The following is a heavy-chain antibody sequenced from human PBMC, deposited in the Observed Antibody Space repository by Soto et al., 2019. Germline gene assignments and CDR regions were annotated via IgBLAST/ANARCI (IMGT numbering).Heavy chain of an antibody. Sequence: GGSLRLSCAASGFTFSSYGMHWVRQAPGKGLEWVAVISYDGSNKYYADSVKGRFTISRDNAKNTLYLQMNSLRAEDTAVYYCAKSGYYRTDNWFDPWGQGTLVTVSS. CDR2: ISYDGSNK. J-gene: IGHJ5*02. V-gene: IGHV3-30*18. CDR1: GFTFSSYG. CDR3: AKSGYYRTDNWFDP. D-gene: IGHD3-22*01.